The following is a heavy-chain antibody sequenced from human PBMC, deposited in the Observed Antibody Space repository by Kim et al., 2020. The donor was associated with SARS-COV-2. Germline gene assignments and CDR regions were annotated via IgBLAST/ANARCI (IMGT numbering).Heavy chain of an antibody. CDR1: GFTFSSYA. J-gene: IGHJ5*02. CDR3: AKDRYSSSWYEGGWFDP. D-gene: IGHD6-13*01. Sequence: LSLTCAASGFTFSSYAMSWVRQAPGKGLEWVSAISGSGGSTYYADSVKGRFTISRDNSKNTLYLQMNSLRAEDTAVYYCAKDRYSSSWYEGGWFDPWGQGTLVTVSS. V-gene: IGHV3-23*01. CDR2: ISGSGGST.